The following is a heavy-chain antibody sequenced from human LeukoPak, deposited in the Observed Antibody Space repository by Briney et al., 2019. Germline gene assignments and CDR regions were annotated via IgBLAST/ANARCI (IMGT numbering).Heavy chain of an antibody. J-gene: IGHJ6*02. Sequence: SETLSLTCAVYGGSFSGYYWSWIRQPPGKGLEWIGEINHSGSTNYNPSLKSRVTISVDTSKNQFSLKLSSVTAADTAVYYCARAPMVRGVVPYYYYGMDVWGQGTTVTVSS. D-gene: IGHD3-10*01. CDR2: INHSGST. CDR1: GGSFSGYY. CDR3: ARAPMVRGVVPYYYYGMDV. V-gene: IGHV4-34*01.